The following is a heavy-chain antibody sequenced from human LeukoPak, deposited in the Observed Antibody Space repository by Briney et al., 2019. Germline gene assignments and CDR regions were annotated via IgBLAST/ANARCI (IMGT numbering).Heavy chain of an antibody. CDR2: IYTSGST. Sequence: PSETLSLTCTVSGGSISSYYWSWVRQPAGKGLEWIGRIYTSGSTNYNPSLQSRVTMSVDTSKNQFSLKLSSVTAADTAVYYCARVPSYCGGDCYIDYWGQGTLVTVSS. CDR3: ARVPSYCGGDCYIDY. J-gene: IGHJ4*02. CDR1: GGSISSYY. V-gene: IGHV4-4*07. D-gene: IGHD2-21*01.